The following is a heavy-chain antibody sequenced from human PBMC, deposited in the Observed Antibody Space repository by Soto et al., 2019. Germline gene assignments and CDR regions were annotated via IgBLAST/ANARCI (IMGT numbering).Heavy chain of an antibody. CDR3: AHGRSRGWPYYYYYGMDV. J-gene: IGHJ6*02. V-gene: IGHV2-5*02. CDR1: GFSLSTSGVG. D-gene: IGHD6-19*01. CDR2: IYWDDDK. Sequence: QITLKESGPTLVKPTQTLTLTCTFSGFSLSTSGVGVGWIRQPPGKALEWLALIYWDDDKRYSPSLKSRLTITKDTSKNQVVLTMTNMDPVDTATYYCAHGRSRGWPYYYYYGMDVWGQGTTVTVSS.